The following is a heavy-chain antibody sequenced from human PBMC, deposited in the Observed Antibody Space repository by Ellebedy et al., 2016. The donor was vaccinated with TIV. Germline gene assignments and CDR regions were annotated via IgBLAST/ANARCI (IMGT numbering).Heavy chain of an antibody. Sequence: GESLKISCAASGFTFSSYAMSSVRQAPGKGLQWVSSISGSGGSTYYADSVKGRFTISRDNSKNTLYLQMNSLRAEDTTIYYCAKRRDYSSGWSDYWGQGSLVTVSS. D-gene: IGHD6-19*01. CDR1: GFTFSSYA. V-gene: IGHV3-23*01. J-gene: IGHJ4*02. CDR3: AKRRDYSSGWSDY. CDR2: ISGSGGST.